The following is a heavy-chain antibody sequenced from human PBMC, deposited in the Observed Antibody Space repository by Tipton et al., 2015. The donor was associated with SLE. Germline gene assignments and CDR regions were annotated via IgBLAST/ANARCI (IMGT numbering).Heavy chain of an antibody. D-gene: IGHD6-6*01. CDR1: GASFTNNH. CDR2: MSDSGRT. Sequence: TLSLTCTVSGASFTNNHWTWIRQPPEKGLEWIGYMSDSGRTNYNPSLKSRVSISVDPSKNQFSLRLSSVTAADTAMYYCARQSMAARPDFDFWGQGTLVTVSS. J-gene: IGHJ4*02. V-gene: IGHV4-59*01. CDR3: ARQSMAARPDFDF.